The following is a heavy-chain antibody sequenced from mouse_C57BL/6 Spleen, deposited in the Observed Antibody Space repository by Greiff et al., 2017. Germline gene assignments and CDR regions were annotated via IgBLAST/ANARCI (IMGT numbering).Heavy chain of an antibody. Sequence: VQLQQPGAELVKPGASVKMSCKASGYTFTNYWITWVKQRPGQGLEWIGDIYPGSGSTNYNEKFKGKATLTVDTSSITAYMQLSSLTSEDSAVDYCAREGIRSGDYWGQGTTLTVSS. V-gene: IGHV1-55*01. CDR3: AREGIRSGDY. D-gene: IGHD2-12*01. CDR2: IYPGSGST. J-gene: IGHJ2*01. CDR1: GYTFTNYW.